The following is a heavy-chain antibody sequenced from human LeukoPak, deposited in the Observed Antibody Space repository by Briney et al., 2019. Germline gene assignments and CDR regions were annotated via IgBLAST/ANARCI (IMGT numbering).Heavy chain of an antibody. V-gene: IGHV4-59*01. CDR1: GGSISSYY. J-gene: IGHJ6*02. CDR3: AREPGIQPQRGYYYYYGMDV. CDR2: IYYSGST. D-gene: IGHD5-18*01. Sequence: PSETLSLTCTVSGGSISSYYWSWIRQPPGKGLEWIGYIYYSGSTNYNPSLKSRVTISVDTSKNQFSLKLTSVTAADTAVYYCAREPGIQPQRGYYYYYGMDVWGQGTTVTVSS.